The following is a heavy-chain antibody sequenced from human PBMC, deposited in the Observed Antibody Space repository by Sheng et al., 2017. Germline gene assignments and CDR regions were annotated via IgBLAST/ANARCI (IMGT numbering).Heavy chain of an antibody. D-gene: IGHD3-16*01. J-gene: IGHJ4*02. V-gene: IGHV1-46*01. CDR1: GYTFTSYH. Sequence: QVQLVQSGAEVKKPGASVRVACGTSGYTFTSYHIHWVRQAPGQGLEWMAVINPTTTTTTYXPRFQGRVTVTRDTSTSTVYMELTSLRSEDTAVYFCGTEGVARGSPAYWGQGTLVTVSS. CDR3: GTEGVARGSPAY. CDR2: INPTTTTT.